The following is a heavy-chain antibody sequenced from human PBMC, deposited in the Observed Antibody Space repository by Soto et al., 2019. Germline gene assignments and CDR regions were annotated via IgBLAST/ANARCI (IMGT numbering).Heavy chain of an antibody. CDR1: GYTFTSYA. V-gene: IGHV1-3*05. J-gene: IGHJ4*02. CDR3: ARAVGGPTSNLDY. CDR2: INAGNGNT. Sequence: QVQLVQSGAEEKKPGASVKVSCKASGYTFTSYAMHWVRQAPGQRLEWMGWINAGNGNTKYSQKFQGRVTITRDTSASTGYMELSCLRSEDTAVYYCARAVGGPTSNLDYWGQGSLVTVPS.